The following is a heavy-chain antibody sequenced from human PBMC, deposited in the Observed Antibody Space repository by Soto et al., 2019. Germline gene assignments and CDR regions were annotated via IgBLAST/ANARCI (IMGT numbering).Heavy chain of an antibody. CDR2: IKQDGSEK. CDR1: GFTLSSYW. Sequence: GGSLRLSCAASGFTLSSYWMSWVRQAPGKGLEWVANIKQDGSEKYYVDSVKGRFTISRDNAKNSLYLQMNSLRAEDTAVYYCATQVVPAAMYYYYYYMDVWGKGTTVTVSS. J-gene: IGHJ6*03. V-gene: IGHV3-7*01. D-gene: IGHD2-2*01. CDR3: ATQVVPAAMYYYYYYMDV.